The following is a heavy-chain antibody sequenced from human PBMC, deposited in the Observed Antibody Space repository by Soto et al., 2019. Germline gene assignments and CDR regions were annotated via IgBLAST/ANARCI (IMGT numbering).Heavy chain of an antibody. CDR2: ISGSGGST. J-gene: IGHJ3*02. V-gene: IGHV3-23*01. CDR3: AKDLSQRYYDFRSPYHGPWDAFDI. CDR1: GFTFSSFA. Sequence: GGSLRLSCAASGFTFSSFAMSWVRQAPGEGLEWVSAISGSGGSTYYADSVKGRFTISRDNTTNTLYRQMNSLRGEDRAVYYCAKDLSQRYYDFRSPYHGPWDAFDIWGQGTMVTVSS. D-gene: IGHD3-3*01.